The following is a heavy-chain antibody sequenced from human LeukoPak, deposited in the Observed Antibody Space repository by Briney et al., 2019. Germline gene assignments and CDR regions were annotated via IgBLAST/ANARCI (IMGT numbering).Heavy chain of an antibody. D-gene: IGHD1-7*01. V-gene: IGHV3-30-3*01. Sequence: WVRQAPGKGLEWVAVISYDGSNKYYADSVKGRFIISRDNSKNTLYLQMSSLRAEDTAVYYCARAGTDYYGMDVWGQGTTVTVSS. CDR2: ISYDGSNK. J-gene: IGHJ6*02. CDR3: ARAGTDYYGMDV.